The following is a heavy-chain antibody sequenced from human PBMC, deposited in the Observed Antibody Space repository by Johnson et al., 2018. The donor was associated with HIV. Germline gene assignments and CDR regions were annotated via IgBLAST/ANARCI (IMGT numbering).Heavy chain of an antibody. CDR1: GFTFSTYA. Sequence: QVQLVESGGGVVQPGRSLRLSCAASGFTFSTYAMHWVRQVPVKGLEWVALISYDGSNKYYADSVKGRFTISRDNSKTTLFLHINSLRAEDTAVYYCARDRRSSFDIWGQGTMVAVSS. D-gene: IGHD6-6*01. V-gene: IGHV3-30*04. J-gene: IGHJ3*02. CDR2: ISYDGSNK. CDR3: ARDRRSSFDI.